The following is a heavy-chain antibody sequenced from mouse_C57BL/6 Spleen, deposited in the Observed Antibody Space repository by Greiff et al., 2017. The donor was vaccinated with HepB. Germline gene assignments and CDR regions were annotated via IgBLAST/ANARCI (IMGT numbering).Heavy chain of an antibody. CDR2: INPGSGGT. J-gene: IGHJ3*01. V-gene: IGHV1-54*01. Sequence: VQLQQSGAELVRPGTSVKVSCKASGYAFTNYLIEWVKQRPGQGLEWIGVINPGSGGTNYNEKFKGKATLTADKSSSTAYMQLSSLPSEDSAVYFCARSDGFNFAYWGQGTLVTVSA. CDR3: ARSDGFNFAY. D-gene: IGHD2-3*01. CDR1: GYAFTNYL.